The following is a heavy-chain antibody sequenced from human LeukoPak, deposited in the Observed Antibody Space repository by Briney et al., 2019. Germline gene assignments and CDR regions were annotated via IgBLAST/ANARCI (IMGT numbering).Heavy chain of an antibody. J-gene: IGHJ3*02. Sequence: PSETLSLTCAVDGGSFSGYYWSWIRQPPGKGLEWIGYIYYSGSTNYNPSLKSRVTISVDTSKNQFSLKLSSVPAADTAVYYCARPLSIAARDDAFDIWGQGTMVTVSS. CDR2: IYYSGST. CDR3: ARPLSIAARDDAFDI. CDR1: GGSFSGYY. D-gene: IGHD6-6*01. V-gene: IGHV4-59*01.